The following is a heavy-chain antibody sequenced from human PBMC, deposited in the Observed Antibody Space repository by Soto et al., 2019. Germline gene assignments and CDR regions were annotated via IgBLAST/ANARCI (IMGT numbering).Heavy chain of an antibody. D-gene: IGHD2-15*01. J-gene: IGHJ6*02. CDR1: GGTFSSYA. V-gene: IGHV1-69*13. CDR2: IIPIFGTA. Sequence: EASVKVSCKASGGTFSSYAISWVRQAPGQGLEWMGGIIPIFGTANYAQKFQGRVTITADESTSTAYMELSSLRSEDTAVYYCASGAVVVAATIHYYYGMDVWGQGTTVTVSS. CDR3: ASGAVVVAATIHYYYGMDV.